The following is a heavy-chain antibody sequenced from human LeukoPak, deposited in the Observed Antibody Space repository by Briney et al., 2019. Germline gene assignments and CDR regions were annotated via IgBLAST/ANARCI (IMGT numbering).Heavy chain of an antibody. V-gene: IGHV6-1*01. CDR1: GDSVSSNSAT. D-gene: IGHD6-19*01. Sequence: SQTLSLTCAISGDSVSSNSATWNWIRQSPSRGLEWLGSTYYRSKWYNDYAVSVRSRITINPDTSKNQFSLQLKSVTPDDTAVYYCARECEGCGWPFDYWGQGTLVTVSS. CDR2: TYYRSKWYN. CDR3: ARECEGCGWPFDY. J-gene: IGHJ4*02.